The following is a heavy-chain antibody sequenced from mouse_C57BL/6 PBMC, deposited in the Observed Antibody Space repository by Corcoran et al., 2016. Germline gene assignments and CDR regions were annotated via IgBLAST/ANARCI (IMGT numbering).Heavy chain of an antibody. J-gene: IGHJ1*03. CDR2: INTYSGVP. CDR3: ARGGRQVSYWYFDV. CDR1: GYTFTTYG. Sequence: QIQLVQSGPELKKPGETVKISCKASGYTFTTYGMSWVKQAPGKGLKWMGWINTYSGVPTYADDFKGRFAFSLETSASTAYLQINNLKNEDTATYFCARGGRQVSYWYFDVWGTGTTVTVSS. V-gene: IGHV9-3*01. D-gene: IGHD6-2*01.